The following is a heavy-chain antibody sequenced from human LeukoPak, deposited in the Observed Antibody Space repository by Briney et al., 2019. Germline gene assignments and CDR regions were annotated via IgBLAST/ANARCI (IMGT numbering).Heavy chain of an antibody. D-gene: IGHD3-10*01. CDR1: GFTFDDYG. CDR2: INWNGGST. CDR3: ASAPPGIFNYYYMDV. V-gene: IGHV3-20*04. J-gene: IGHJ6*03. Sequence: GGSLRLSCAASGFTFDDYGMSWVRQAPGKGLEWVSGINWNGGSTGYADSVKGRFTISRDNAKNSLYLQMNSLRAEDTALYYCASAPPGIFNYYYMDVWGKGTTVTVSS.